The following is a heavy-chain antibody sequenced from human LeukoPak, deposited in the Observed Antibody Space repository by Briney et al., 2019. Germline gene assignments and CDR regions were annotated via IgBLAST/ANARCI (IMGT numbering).Heavy chain of an antibody. J-gene: IGHJ4*02. D-gene: IGHD2/OR15-2a*01. CDR2: INSDGSST. V-gene: IGHV3-74*01. CDR1: GFTFSSYW. CDR3: AKDSAKKYDDY. Sequence: PGGSLRLSCAASGFTFSSYWMHWVRQAPGKGLVWVSRINSDGSSTSYADSVKGRFTISRDNAKKSLYLQMNGLRAEDTAVYYCAKDSAKKYDDYWGQGTLVTVSS.